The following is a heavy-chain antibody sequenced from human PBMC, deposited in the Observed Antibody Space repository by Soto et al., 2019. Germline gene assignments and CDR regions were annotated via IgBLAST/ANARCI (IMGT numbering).Heavy chain of an antibody. D-gene: IGHD2-2*01. CDR1: GFTFSSYG. J-gene: IGHJ6*02. CDR2: ISYDGSNK. CDR3: AKFHCSSTSCYPYYYYYYGMDV. Sequence: SGGSLRLSCAASGFTFSSYGMHWVRQAPGKGLEWVAVISYDGSNKYYADSVKGRFTISRDNSKNTLYLQMNSLRAEDTAVYYCAKFHCSSTSCYPYYYYYYGMDVWGQGTTVTVSS. V-gene: IGHV3-30*18.